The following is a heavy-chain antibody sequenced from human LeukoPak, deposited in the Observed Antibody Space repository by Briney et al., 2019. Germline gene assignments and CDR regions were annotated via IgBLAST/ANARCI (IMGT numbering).Heavy chain of an antibody. CDR3: ARGRRGRVPNAFDI. Sequence: GGSLRLSCAASGFTFSIYDMHWVRQATGKGLEWVSAIGTAGDTYYPGSVKGRFTISRENAKNALYLQMNSLRAGDTAVYYCARGRRGRVPNAFDIWGQGTMVTVSS. CDR1: GFTFSIYD. J-gene: IGHJ3*02. D-gene: IGHD3-10*01. CDR2: IGTAGDT. V-gene: IGHV3-13*01.